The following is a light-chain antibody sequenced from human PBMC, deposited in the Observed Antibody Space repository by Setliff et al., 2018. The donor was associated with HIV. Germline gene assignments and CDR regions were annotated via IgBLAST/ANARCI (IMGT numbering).Light chain of an antibody. CDR1: QTVTGF. V-gene: IGKV3-11*01. CDR3: QQRSNWPPTWT. CDR2: DAS. J-gene: IGKJ1*01. Sequence: EIVLTQSPATLSLSPGERATLSCRASQTVTGFLAWYQQKPGQAPRLLIYDASNRATGISTRFSGSGSGTDFTLTISSLEPEDFAVYYCQQRSNWPPTWTFGQGTKVDIK.